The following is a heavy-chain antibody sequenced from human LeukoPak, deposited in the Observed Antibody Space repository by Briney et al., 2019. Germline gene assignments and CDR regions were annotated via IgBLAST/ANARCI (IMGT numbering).Heavy chain of an antibody. CDR3: GRGGGGIDI. CDR2: ISSSSSYI. Sequence: GGSLRLSCAASGFTFSSYSMNWVRQAPGKGLEWVSSISSSSSYIYYADSVKGRFTISRDNAKNTLYLQMSSLRVDDTAVYYCGRGGGGIDIWGQGTMVTVSS. D-gene: IGHD3-16*01. CDR1: GFTFSSYS. J-gene: IGHJ3*02. V-gene: IGHV3-21*01.